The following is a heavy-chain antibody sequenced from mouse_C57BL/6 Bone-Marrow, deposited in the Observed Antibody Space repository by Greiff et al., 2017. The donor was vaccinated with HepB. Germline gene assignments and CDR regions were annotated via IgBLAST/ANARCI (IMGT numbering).Heavy chain of an antibody. D-gene: IGHD2-14*01. J-gene: IGHJ3*01. CDR2: IDPETGGT. V-gene: IGHV1-15*01. CDR1: GYTFTDYE. Sequence: VQLQESGAELVRPGASVTLSCKASGYTFTDYEMHWVKQTPVHGLEWIGAIDPETGGTAYNQKFKGKAILTADKSSSTAYMELRSLTSEDSAVYFCTRCRYREWCAYWGRGTRVTVAA. CDR3: TRCRYREWCAY.